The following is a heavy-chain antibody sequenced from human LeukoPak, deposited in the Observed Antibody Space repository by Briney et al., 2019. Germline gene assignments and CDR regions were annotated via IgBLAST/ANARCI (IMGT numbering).Heavy chain of an antibody. Sequence: ASVKVSCKASGYTFTGYYMHWVRQAPGQGLEWMGWINPNSGGTNYAQKFQGRVTMTRDTSISTAYMELTNLRSDDTAVYYCARDLGATTGAPWYYFDNWGQGTLVTVPS. CDR1: GYTFTGYY. CDR2: INPNSGGT. V-gene: IGHV1-2*02. D-gene: IGHD1-1*01. CDR3: ARDLGATTGAPWYYFDN. J-gene: IGHJ4*01.